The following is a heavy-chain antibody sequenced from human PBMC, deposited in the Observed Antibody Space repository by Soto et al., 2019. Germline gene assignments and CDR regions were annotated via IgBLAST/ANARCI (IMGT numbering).Heavy chain of an antibody. CDR1: GFTFDDYG. CDR2: IHWNGGST. Sequence: EVQLVESGGGVVRPGGSLRLSCAASGFTFDDYGMSWVRQAPGKGLEWVSGIHWNGGSTGYADSVKGRFTISRDNAKNSLYLQMNSLRAEDTALYHCARGWGNFGEDKYYFDYWGQGTLVTVSS. V-gene: IGHV3-20*01. CDR3: ARGWGNFGEDKYYFDY. J-gene: IGHJ4*02. D-gene: IGHD3-10*01.